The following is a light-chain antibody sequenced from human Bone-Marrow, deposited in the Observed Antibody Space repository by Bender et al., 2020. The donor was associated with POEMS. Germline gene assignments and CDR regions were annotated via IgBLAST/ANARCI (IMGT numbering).Light chain of an antibody. CDR1: NIGSRS. Sequence: SYVLTQPPSVSVAPGKTATLTCGGDNIGSRSVHWYQLKPCQAPILVVYDDSVRPSGIPERFSGSNSGNTATLIISRVEAGDEADFYCQVWDSSGALLFGGGTKLTVL. CDR2: DDS. J-gene: IGLJ2*01. V-gene: IGLV3-21*03. CDR3: QVWDSSGALL.